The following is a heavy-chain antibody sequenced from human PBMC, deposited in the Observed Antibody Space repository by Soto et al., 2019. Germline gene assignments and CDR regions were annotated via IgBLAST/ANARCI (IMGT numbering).Heavy chain of an antibody. CDR1: GFTFSNYW. CDR3: ARVAVGYYYMDV. CDR2: INSDGTRT. V-gene: IGHV3-74*01. J-gene: IGHJ6*03. Sequence: EVQLVESGGGLVQPGGSLRLSCAASGFTFSNYWMHWVRQAPGKGLVWVSRINSDGTRTNYADSAKGRFTISRDNAENTLYLQMNSLTAEDTAVYYCARVAVGYYYMDVWGKGTTVTVSS.